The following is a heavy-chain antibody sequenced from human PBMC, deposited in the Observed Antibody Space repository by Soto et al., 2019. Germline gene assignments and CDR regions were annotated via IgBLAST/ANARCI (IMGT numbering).Heavy chain of an antibody. V-gene: IGHV1-46*01. D-gene: IGHD3-22*01. Sequence: GASVKVSCKASGYTLIMYYIHWMRQAPGQGLEWMGLINPSGGSTTYAQKFQGRVTMTRDTSTSTVHMDLSSLKSGDTAVYYCARSPYSSVYYSAIVYWGKGTRVPVSS. CDR3: ARSPYSSVYYSAIVY. CDR2: INPSGGST. J-gene: IGHJ4*02. CDR1: GYTLIMYY.